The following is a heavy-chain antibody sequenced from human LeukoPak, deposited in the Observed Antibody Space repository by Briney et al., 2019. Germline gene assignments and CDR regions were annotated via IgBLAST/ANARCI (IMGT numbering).Heavy chain of an antibody. V-gene: IGHV4-34*01. Sequence: KPSETLSLTCDVSGYSISSGYYWSWIRQPPGKGLERIGEINHSGSTNYNPSLKSRVTISVDTSKNQFSLKLSSVTAADTAVYYCARARRSLDYWGQGTLVTVSS. J-gene: IGHJ4*02. CDR2: INHSGST. CDR3: ARARRSLDY. CDR1: GYSISSGYY. D-gene: IGHD3-10*01.